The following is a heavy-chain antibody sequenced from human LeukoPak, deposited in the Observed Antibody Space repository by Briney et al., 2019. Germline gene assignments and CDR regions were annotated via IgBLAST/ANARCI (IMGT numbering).Heavy chain of an antibody. V-gene: IGHV1-2*02. CDR3: ARAGNYLRTLGFDP. Sequence: ASVKVSCKASGYTFTGYYMHWVRQAPGQGLEWMGWINPNSGGTNYAQKFQGRVTMTRDTSISTAYMELSRLRSDDTAVYYCARAGNYLRTLGFDPWGQGTLVTVSS. CDR1: GYTFTGYY. D-gene: IGHD5-24*01. CDR2: INPNSGGT. J-gene: IGHJ5*02.